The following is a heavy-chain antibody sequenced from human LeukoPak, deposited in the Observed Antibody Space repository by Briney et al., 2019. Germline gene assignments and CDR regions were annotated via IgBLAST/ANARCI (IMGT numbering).Heavy chain of an antibody. D-gene: IGHD3-16*01. CDR3: ARDEDHTFVR. CDR2: ISSSSSYI. J-gene: IGHJ4*02. CDR1: GFTFSSYS. V-gene: IGHV3-21*01. Sequence: RGSLRLSWAASGFTFSSYSMNWVRQAPGEGLEWVSSISSSSSYIYYADSVKGRFTISRDNAKNSLYLQMNSLRAEDTAVYYCARDEDHTFVRWGQGTLVTVSS.